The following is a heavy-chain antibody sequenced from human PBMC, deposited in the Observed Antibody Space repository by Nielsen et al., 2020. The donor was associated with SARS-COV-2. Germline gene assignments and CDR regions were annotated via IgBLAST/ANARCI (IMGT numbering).Heavy chain of an antibody. V-gene: IGHV5-51*01. J-gene: IGHJ4*02. CDR2: IFPGDSDT. CDR1: GYSVTNYG. D-gene: IGHD3-16*01. CDR3: ARHKKDFSIITAVDS. Sequence: GESLKISCKGSGYSVTNYGIAGVRQMHGKGLEWMGIIFPGDSDTRYSPSFQGQVTISVDRSITTAYLQWSSLKASDTAMYYCARHKKDFSIITAVDSWGQGTLVTVSS.